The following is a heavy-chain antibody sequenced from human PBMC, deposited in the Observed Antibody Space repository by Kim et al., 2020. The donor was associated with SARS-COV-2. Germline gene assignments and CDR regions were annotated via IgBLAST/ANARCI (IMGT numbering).Heavy chain of an antibody. CDR1: GFTFKNFA. D-gene: IGHD2-15*01. CDR2: ITYDGSNK. J-gene: IGHJ4*02. V-gene: IGHV3-30*04. CDR3: VRENSAFDY. Sequence: GGSLRLSCAASGFTFKNFAMHWVRQAPGKGLEWVSVITYDGSNKHYADSVKGRFTISRDNSKNTVSLQMNSLRAEDTAVYYCVRENSAFDYWGQGTLVTVSP.